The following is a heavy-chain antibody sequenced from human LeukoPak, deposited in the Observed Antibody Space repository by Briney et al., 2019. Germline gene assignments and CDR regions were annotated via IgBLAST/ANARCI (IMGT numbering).Heavy chain of an antibody. D-gene: IGHD2/OR15-2a*01. CDR3: AKIESRLLLNWFDP. J-gene: IGHJ5*02. V-gene: IGHV4-39*01. CDR2: IYYSGST. CDR1: DGSISSGYYY. Sequence: SETLSLTCSVSDGSISSGYYYWAWIRQPPGKGPEWIGSIYYSGSTYYNPSLKSRVTISVDTSKNQFSLKLSSVTAADTAVYYCAKIESRLLLNWFDPWGQGTLVTVSS.